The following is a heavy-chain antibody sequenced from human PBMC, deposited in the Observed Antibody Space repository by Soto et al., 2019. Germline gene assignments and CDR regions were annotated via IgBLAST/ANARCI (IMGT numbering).Heavy chain of an antibody. CDR3: ARDLWFGELSGGYYYCGMDV. CDR1: GVPISSGGYY. Sequence: QVQLQESGPGLVKPSQTLSLTCTVSGVPISSGGYYWSWIRQHPGKGLEWIGYMYSSGSTYFNPSLKSRVTISLETSKNQISLKVSSVTAADTAVYFCARDLWFGELSGGYYYCGMDVWGQGTTVTVTS. J-gene: IGHJ6*02. V-gene: IGHV4-31*03. CDR2: MYSSGST. D-gene: IGHD3-10*01.